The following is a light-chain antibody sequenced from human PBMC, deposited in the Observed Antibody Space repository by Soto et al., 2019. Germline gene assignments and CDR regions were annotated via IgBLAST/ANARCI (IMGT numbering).Light chain of an antibody. V-gene: IGLV2-14*03. Sequence: QSVLTQPASVSGSPGQSITISYTGTSSDVGGYNYVSWYQHHSGKAPKLIIYDVTNRPSGVSNPFSGSKSGNTASLTISGLQPEDEADYYCSSYTTSNTRQIVFGTGTKVTVL. CDR2: DVT. CDR1: SSDVGGYNY. J-gene: IGLJ1*01. CDR3: SSYTTSNTRQIV.